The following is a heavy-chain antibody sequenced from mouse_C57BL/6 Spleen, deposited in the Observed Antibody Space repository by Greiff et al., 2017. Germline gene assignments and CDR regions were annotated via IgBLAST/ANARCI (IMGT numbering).Heavy chain of an antibody. CDR2: IYPRSGNT. J-gene: IGHJ4*01. D-gene: IGHD1-1*01. Sequence: VQLQQSGAELARPGASVKLSCKASGYTFTSYGISWVKQRTGQGLEWIGEIYPRSGNTYYNEKFKGKATLTADKSSSTAYMELRSLTSEDSAVYFCAREEDDVHYGDAMDYWGQGTSVTVSS. CDR1: GYTFTSYG. V-gene: IGHV1-81*01. CDR3: AREEDDVHYGDAMDY.